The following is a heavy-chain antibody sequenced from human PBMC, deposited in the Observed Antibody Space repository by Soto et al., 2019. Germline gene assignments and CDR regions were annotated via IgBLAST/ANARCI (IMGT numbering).Heavy chain of an antibody. V-gene: IGHV1-18*01. J-gene: IGHJ4*02. CDR3: TRGRYCSAGSCYNQIDY. CDR2: ISAYNGNT. Sequence: VASVKVSCKASGYTFTSFGIGWVRQAPGQGPEWMGWISAYNGNTNYAQKFQDRVTMTTDTSTSTAYMELRSLRSDDTAVYYCTRGRYCSAGSCYNQIDYWGQGTLVTVSS. D-gene: IGHD2-15*01. CDR1: GYTFTSFG.